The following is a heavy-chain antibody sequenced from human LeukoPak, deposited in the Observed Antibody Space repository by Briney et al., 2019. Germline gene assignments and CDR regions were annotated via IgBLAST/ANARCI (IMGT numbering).Heavy chain of an antibody. CDR3: ARGPGGSYSDY. J-gene: IGHJ4*02. V-gene: IGHV1-46*01. CDR1: GYTFTSYY. CDR2: INPSGGST. D-gene: IGHD1-26*01. Sequence: ASVKVSCKASGYTFTSYYMHWVRQAPGQGLEWMGIINPSGGSTSYAQKFQGRVTMTRNTSISTAYMELSSLRSEDTAVYYCARGPGGSYSDYWGQGTLVTVSS.